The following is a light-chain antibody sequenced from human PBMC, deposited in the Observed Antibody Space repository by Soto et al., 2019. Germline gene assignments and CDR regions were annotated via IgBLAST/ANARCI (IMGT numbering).Light chain of an antibody. Sequence: QSVLTQPPSASGTPGQRVTISCSGSSSNIGSNTVNWYQQLPGTAPKLLIYSNNQRPSGVPDRFSGSKSGTSASLAISGLQSEDEADYFCNSYGGSNNYVVFGGGTKLTVL. CDR2: SNN. V-gene: IGLV1-44*01. CDR1: SSNIGSNT. CDR3: NSYGGSNNYVV. J-gene: IGLJ2*01.